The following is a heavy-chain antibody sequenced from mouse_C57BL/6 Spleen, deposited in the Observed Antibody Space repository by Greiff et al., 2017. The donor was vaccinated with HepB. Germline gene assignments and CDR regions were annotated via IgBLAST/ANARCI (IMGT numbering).Heavy chain of an antibody. CDR2: IYPGSGST. D-gene: IGHD2-3*01. J-gene: IGHJ4*01. Sequence: QVQLQQSGAELVKPGASVKMSCKASGYTFTSYWITWVKQRPGQGLEWIGDIYPGSGSTNYNEKFKSKATLTVDKSASTAYMQHISLTSEDSAVYYCARGDGYYGEGAMDYWGQGTSVTVSS. CDR1: GYTFTSYW. CDR3: ARGDGYYGEGAMDY. V-gene: IGHV1-55*01.